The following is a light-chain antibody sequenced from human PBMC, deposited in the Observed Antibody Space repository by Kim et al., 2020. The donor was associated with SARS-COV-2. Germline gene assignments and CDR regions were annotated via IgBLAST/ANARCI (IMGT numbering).Light chain of an antibody. J-gene: IGLJ2*01. CDR1: KLGDKY. Sequence: YELTQPPSVSVSPGQTASITCSGDKLGDKYACWYQQKPGQSPVLVIYQDSKRPSGIPERFSGSNSGNTATLTISGTQAMDEADYYCQAWDSSTSVVFGGGTQLTVL. CDR2: QDS. V-gene: IGLV3-1*01. CDR3: QAWDSSTSVV.